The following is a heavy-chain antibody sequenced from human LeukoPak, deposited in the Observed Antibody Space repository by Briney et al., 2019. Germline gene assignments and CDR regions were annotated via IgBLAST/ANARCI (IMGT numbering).Heavy chain of an antibody. CDR3: ARGIVYDLRD. V-gene: IGHV1-46*01. Sequence: PGASVKVSCEASGYTNTFTIHYILWVRQAPGQGLEWMGLIKPRDGDTQYAKKFEGRVTMTMDTSTTTLYMELSSLRSEDTAVYYCARGIVYDLRDWGQGTLVTVSS. D-gene: IGHD2-8*01. CDR1: GYTNTFTIHY. J-gene: IGHJ4*02. CDR2: IKPRDGDT.